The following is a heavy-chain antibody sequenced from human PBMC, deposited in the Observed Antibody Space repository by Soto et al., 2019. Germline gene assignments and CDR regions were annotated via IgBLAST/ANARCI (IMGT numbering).Heavy chain of an antibody. CDR3: ARATYIWGSYRPDWYFDL. Sequence: SETLSLTCTVSGGSISSYYWSWIRQPPGKGLEWIGYIYYSGSTNYNPSLKSRVTISVDTSKNQFSLKLSSVTAADTAVYYCARATYIWGSYRPDWYFDLWGRGTLVTVSS. J-gene: IGHJ2*01. D-gene: IGHD3-16*02. CDR1: GGSISSYY. CDR2: IYYSGST. V-gene: IGHV4-59*01.